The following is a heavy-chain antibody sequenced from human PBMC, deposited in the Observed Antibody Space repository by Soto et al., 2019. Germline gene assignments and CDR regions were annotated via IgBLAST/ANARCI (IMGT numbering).Heavy chain of an antibody. CDR3: AKDAVAYNGEWDWFDL. Sequence: EVQLLESGGGLVQPGGSLRLSCAASGFTFKNFAVSWVRQAPGKGMEWVSAIGGSGSSANYADSVKGRFTVSRDDSKSTLYLHMSGLRVDDTALYYCAKDAVAYNGEWDWFDLWGQGTLVNVSS. CDR2: IGGSGSSA. D-gene: IGHD3-10*01. CDR1: GFTFKNFA. V-gene: IGHV3-23*01. J-gene: IGHJ5*02.